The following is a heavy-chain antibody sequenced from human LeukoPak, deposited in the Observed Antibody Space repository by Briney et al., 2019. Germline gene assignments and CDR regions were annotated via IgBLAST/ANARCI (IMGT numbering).Heavy chain of an antibody. Sequence: ASVKVSCKASGYTFTSYGISWVRQAPGQGLEWMGWISAYNGNTNYAQKLQGRVTMTTDTSTSTAYMELRSPRSDDTAVYYCARDGLWFGELLSQHYWGQGTLVTVSS. D-gene: IGHD3-10*01. J-gene: IGHJ4*02. V-gene: IGHV1-18*01. CDR3: ARDGLWFGELLSQHY. CDR2: ISAYNGNT. CDR1: GYTFTSYG.